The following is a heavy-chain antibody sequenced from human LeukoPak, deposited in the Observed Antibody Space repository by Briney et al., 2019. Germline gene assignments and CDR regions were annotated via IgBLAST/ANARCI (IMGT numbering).Heavy chain of an antibody. J-gene: IGHJ6*02. CDR1: GFTFSSYA. Sequence: GGSLRLSCAASGFTFSSYAMHWVRQAPGKGLEWVAVISYDGSNKYYADSVKGRFTISRDNSKKTLYLQMNSLRAEDTAVYYCAREPSMVRGVIITSYYYYGMDVWGQGTTVTVSS. D-gene: IGHD3-10*01. CDR3: AREPSMVRGVIITSYYYYGMDV. CDR2: ISYDGSNK. V-gene: IGHV3-30-3*01.